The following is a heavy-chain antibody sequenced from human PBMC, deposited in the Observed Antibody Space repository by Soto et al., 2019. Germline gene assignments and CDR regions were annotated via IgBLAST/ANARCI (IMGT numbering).Heavy chain of an antibody. J-gene: IGHJ4*02. CDR2: ICYSDIT. D-gene: IGHD6-13*01. CDR3: ATGDYSNSWNNGHYDY. CDR1: VGSFSSFC. V-gene: IGHV4-59*01. Sequence: PSETLSLTXIVSVGSFSSFCWSWIRQPPGKELEWIGYICYSDITNYNPSLKSRVTISVDTTKNQFSLKLSSVTAADTAVYSCATGDYSNSWNNGHYDYWGQGALVTVS.